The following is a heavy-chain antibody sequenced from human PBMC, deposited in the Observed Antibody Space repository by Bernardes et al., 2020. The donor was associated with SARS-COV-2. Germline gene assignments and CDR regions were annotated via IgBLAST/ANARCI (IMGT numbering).Heavy chain of an antibody. CDR2: INHSGST. V-gene: IGHV4-34*01. CDR3: ARSSTSGYDYLDY. Sequence: SETLSLTCAVYGGSFNDYYWSWIRQPPGKGLEWIGEINHSGSTNHNPSLKSRVTISVDTSKNQFSLNLSSVTAADTAVYYCARSSTSGYDYLDYWGQGTLVTVSS. D-gene: IGHD5-12*01. CDR1: GGSFNDYY. J-gene: IGHJ4*02.